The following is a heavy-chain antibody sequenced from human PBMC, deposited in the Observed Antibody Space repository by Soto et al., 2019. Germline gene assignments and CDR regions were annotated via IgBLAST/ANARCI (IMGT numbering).Heavy chain of an antibody. D-gene: IGHD2-15*01. J-gene: IGHJ6*03. CDR1: GFTFTNSA. CDR3: AARGGRDNYVDV. V-gene: IGHV1-58*01. CDR2: IVVGSGNT. Sequence: SVKVSFKASGFTFTNSALQWVRQARGQRLEWIGWIVVGSGNTNYAQRFQERVTISRDMSTSTAYMELNSLRSDDTAVYYCAARGGRDNYVDVWGKGTTVTVSS.